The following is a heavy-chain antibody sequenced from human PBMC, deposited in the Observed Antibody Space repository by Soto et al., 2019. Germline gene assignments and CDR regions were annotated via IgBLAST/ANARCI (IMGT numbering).Heavy chain of an antibody. CDR2: ISWNSGSI. D-gene: IGHD6-13*01. CDR1: GFTFDDYA. CDR3: AKDIGSSWYVSRHFQH. J-gene: IGHJ1*01. V-gene: IGHV3-9*01. Sequence: GGSLRLSCAASGFTFDDYAMHWARQAPGKGLEWVSGISWNSGSIGYADSVKGRFTISRDNAKNSLYLQMNSLRAEDTALYYCAKDIGSSWYVSRHFQHWGQGTLVTVSS.